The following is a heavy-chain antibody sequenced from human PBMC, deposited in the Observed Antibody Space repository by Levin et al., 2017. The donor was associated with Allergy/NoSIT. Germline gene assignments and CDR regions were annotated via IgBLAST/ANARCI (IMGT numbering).Heavy chain of an antibody. J-gene: IGHJ4*02. D-gene: IGHD6-13*01. CDR3: AREKASSWYGGLFDY. Sequence: GGSLRLSCAASGFTFSSYSMNWVRQAPGKGLEWVSSISSSSSYIYYADSVKGRFTISRDNAKNSLYLQMNSLRAEDTAVYYCAREKASSWYGGLFDYWGQGTLVTVSS. V-gene: IGHV3-21*01. CDR2: ISSSSSYI. CDR1: GFTFSSYS.